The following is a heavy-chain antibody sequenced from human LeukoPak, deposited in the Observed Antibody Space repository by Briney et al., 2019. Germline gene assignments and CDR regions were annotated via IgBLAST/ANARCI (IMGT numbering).Heavy chain of an antibody. V-gene: IGHV1-69*13. CDR3: ARTGSSWIFDY. CDR2: IIPIFGSS. J-gene: IGHJ4*02. CDR1: GGTFNNYA. D-gene: IGHD6-13*01. Sequence: ASVKVSCKASGGTFNNYAINWVRQAPGQGLEWMGGIIPIFGSSNYAQKFQGRVTITADESTTTAYMELSSLRSEDTAVYYCARTGSSWIFDYWGQGTLVTVSS.